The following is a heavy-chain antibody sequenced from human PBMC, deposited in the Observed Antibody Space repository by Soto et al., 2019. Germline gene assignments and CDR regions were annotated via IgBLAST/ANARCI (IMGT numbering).Heavy chain of an antibody. D-gene: IGHD2-15*01. CDR2: IIPILGTS. V-gene: IGHV1-69*10. CDR3: ARDGDCSDDSCEEPLPGYYAMDV. CDR1: GGTFSNYA. J-gene: IGHJ6*02. Sequence: SVKVSCKASGGTFSNYAIGWVLQAPGQGLEWIGGIIPILGTSNYAQKFQGRVTSTADKSTSTAYMELSSLRSEDTAVYYCARDGDCSDDSCEEPLPGYYAMDVWGQGTTVTVSS.